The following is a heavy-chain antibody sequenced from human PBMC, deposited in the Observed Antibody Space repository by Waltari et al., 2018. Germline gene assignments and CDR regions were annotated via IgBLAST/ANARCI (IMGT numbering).Heavy chain of an antibody. D-gene: IGHD1-1*01. V-gene: IGHV3-23*01. CDR1: GFTFSSYA. CDR3: AKWDGGYWNHIDY. CDR2: ISGSGGST. J-gene: IGHJ4*02. Sequence: EVQLLESGGGLVQPGGSLRLSCAASGFTFSSYAMSWVRRAPVKGLEWVSAISGSGGSTYYADAVKGRFTISRDNSKNTLYLQMNSLRAEDTAVYYCAKWDGGYWNHIDYWGQGTLVTVSS.